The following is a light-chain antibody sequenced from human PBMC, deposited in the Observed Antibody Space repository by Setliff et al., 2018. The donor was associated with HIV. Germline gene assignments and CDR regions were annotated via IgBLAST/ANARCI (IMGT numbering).Light chain of an antibody. CDR2: DVS. J-gene: IGLJ1*01. Sequence: QSALTQPASVSGSPGQSITISCIGTSSDIGNYNYVSWYQQHPGMAPKLMIYDVSNRPSGVSNRFSGSKSGSTASLTISGLQAEDEADYYCSSFTGTNTYVFGTGTKVTVL. CDR1: SSDIGNYNY. CDR3: SSFTGTNTYV. V-gene: IGLV2-14*03.